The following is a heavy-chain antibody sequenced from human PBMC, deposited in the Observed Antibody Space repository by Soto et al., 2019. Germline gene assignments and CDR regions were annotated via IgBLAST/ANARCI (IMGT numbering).Heavy chain of an antibody. CDR1: GFTFSSYA. J-gene: IGHJ4*02. D-gene: IGHD2-15*01. Sequence: LRLSCAASGFTFSSYAMSWVRQAPGKGLEWVSAISGSGGSTYYADSVKGRFTISRDNSKNTLYLQMNSLRAEDTAVYYCAKDQDDGGYCSGGSCYFDYWGQGTLVTVSS. CDR2: ISGSGGST. V-gene: IGHV3-23*01. CDR3: AKDQDDGGYCSGGSCYFDY.